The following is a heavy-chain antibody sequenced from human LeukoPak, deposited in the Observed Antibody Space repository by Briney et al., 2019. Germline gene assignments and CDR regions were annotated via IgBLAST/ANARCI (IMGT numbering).Heavy chain of an antibody. CDR1: GGTFSSYA. D-gene: IGHD6-13*01. Sequence: SVKVSCKASGGTFSSYAISWVRQAPGQGLEWMGGIIPIFGTANYAQKFQGRVTITADESTSTAYMELSSLRAEDTAVYYCTTVGSSWDLGDYWGQGTLVTVSS. CDR2: IIPIFGTA. J-gene: IGHJ4*02. V-gene: IGHV1-69*01. CDR3: TTVGSSWDLGDY.